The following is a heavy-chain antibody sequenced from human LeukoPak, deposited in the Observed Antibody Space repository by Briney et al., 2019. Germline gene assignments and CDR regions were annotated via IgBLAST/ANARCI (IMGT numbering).Heavy chain of an antibody. CDR1: GGSISDYY. V-gene: IGHV4-59*08. CDR2: IYYSGST. J-gene: IGHJ4*02. D-gene: IGHD4-11*01. CDR3: ARHIYSNYVLDS. Sequence: PSETLSLTCTVSGGSISDYYWSWIRQPPGKGLEWIGDIYYSGSTKYNPSLKSRVTISEDTSKKQFSLKLSSVAAADTAVYYCARHIYSNYVLDSWGQGTLVTVSS.